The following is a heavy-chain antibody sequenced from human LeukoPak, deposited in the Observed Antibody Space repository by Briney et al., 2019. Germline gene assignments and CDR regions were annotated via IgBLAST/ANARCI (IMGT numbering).Heavy chain of an antibody. CDR2: IYYSGST. Sequence: SETLSLTCTFSGVSISSSSYYWGWIRQPPGKGLEWIGSIYYSGSTYYNPSLKMLVTISVTTSKTQFSLKLSSVPAADTAVYYCARLRGTGTSNAFDIWGQGTMVTVSS. V-gene: IGHV4-39*01. D-gene: IGHD1-7*01. CDR1: GVSISSSSYY. J-gene: IGHJ3*02. CDR3: ARLRGTGTSNAFDI.